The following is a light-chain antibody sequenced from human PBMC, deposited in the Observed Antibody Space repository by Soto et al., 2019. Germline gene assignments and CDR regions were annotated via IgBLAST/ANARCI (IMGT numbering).Light chain of an antibody. Sequence: EIVLTQSPGTLSLSPGERGTLSCRASQSIGNIYLAWYQQKPGQAPRLLIYDASIRATGIPARFSGSGSGTDFTLTISILDPEDAVVYYCQQNCSSPLTFGQGTQVEIK. CDR1: QSIGNIY. V-gene: IGKV3-20*01. CDR3: QQNCSSPLT. J-gene: IGKJ1*01. CDR2: DAS.